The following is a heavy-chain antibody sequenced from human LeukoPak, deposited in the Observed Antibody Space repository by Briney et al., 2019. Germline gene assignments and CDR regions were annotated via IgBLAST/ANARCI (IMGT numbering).Heavy chain of an antibody. CDR2: IYHSGST. CDR3: ARDLGEVVGAGPPSWFDP. V-gene: IGHV4-38-2*02. J-gene: IGHJ5*02. CDR1: GYSISSGYY. D-gene: IGHD1-26*01. Sequence: SETLSLTCTVSGYSISSGYYWGWIRQPPGKGLEWIGSIYHSGSTYYNPSLKSRVTISVDTSKNQFSLKLSSVTAADTAVYYCARDLGEVVGAGPPSWFDPWGQGTLVTVSS.